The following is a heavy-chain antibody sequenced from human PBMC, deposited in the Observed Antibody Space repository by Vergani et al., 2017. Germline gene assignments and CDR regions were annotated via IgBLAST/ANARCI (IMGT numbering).Heavy chain of an antibody. V-gene: IGHV4-30-4*01. CDR3: ARVRRDDSSGYYYYYGMDV. Sequence: QVHLQESGPGLVKSSQTLPLTCSVSGTSISGSSDYWGWIRQPPGKGLEWIGYIYYSGSTYYNPSLKSRVTISVDTSKNQFSLKLSSVTAADTAVYYCARVRRDDSSGYYYYYGMDVWGQGTTVTVSS. D-gene: IGHD3-22*01. J-gene: IGHJ6*02. CDR1: GTSISGSSDY. CDR2: IYYSGST.